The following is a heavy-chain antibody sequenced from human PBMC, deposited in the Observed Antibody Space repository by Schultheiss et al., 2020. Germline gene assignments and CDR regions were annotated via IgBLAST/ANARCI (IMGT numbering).Heavy chain of an antibody. V-gene: IGHV4-39*01. CDR2: IYYSGST. CDR3: ARHEGTAARPYYYYGMDV. Sequence: SETLSLTCTVSGGSISSSSYYWGWIRQPPGKGLEWIGSIYYSGSTYYNPSLKSRVTISVDTSKNQFSLKLSSVTAADTAVYYCARHEGTAARPYYYYGMDVWGQGTTVTVSS. D-gene: IGHD6-6*01. CDR1: GGSISSSSYY. J-gene: IGHJ6*02.